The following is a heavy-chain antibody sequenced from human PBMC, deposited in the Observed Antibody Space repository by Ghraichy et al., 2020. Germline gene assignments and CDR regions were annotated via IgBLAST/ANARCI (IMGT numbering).Heavy chain of an antibody. V-gene: IGHV4-61*01. CDR2: IYYSGST. J-gene: IGHJ4*02. CDR1: GGSVSSGSYY. Sequence: SETLSLTCTVSGGSVSSGSYYWSWIRQPPRKGLEWIGYIYYSGSTNYNPSLKSRVTISVDTSKNQFSLKLSSVTAADTAVYYCAREKGVTGLFDYWGQGTLVTVSS. D-gene: IGHD2-21*02. CDR3: AREKGVTGLFDY.